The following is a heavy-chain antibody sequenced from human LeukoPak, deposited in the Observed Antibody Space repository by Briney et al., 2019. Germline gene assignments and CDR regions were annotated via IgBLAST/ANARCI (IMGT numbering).Heavy chain of an antibody. V-gene: IGHV1-24*01. J-gene: IGHJ4*02. D-gene: IGHD3-16*02. CDR2: FDPEDGET. Sequence: GASVKVSCKVSGYTLTELSMHWVRQAPGKGLEWMGGFDPEDGETIYAQKFQGRVTMTEDTSTDTAYMELSSLRSEDTAVYYCAAVGDYVWGSYRDTDYWGQGTLVTVSS. CDR1: GYTLTELS. CDR3: AAVGDYVWGSYRDTDY.